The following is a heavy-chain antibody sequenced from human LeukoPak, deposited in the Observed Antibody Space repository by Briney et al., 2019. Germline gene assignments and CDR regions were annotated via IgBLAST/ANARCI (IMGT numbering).Heavy chain of an antibody. J-gene: IGHJ4*02. V-gene: IGHV3-23*01. Sequence: GGSLRLSCAASGFTFSSYAMSWVRQAPGKGLGWVSAISGSGGSTYYADSVKGRFTISRDNSKNTLYLQMNSLRAEDTAVYYCAKVRSGWYNYFDYWGQGTLVTVSS. CDR2: ISGSGGST. CDR3: AKVRSGWYNYFDY. D-gene: IGHD6-19*01. CDR1: GFTFSSYA.